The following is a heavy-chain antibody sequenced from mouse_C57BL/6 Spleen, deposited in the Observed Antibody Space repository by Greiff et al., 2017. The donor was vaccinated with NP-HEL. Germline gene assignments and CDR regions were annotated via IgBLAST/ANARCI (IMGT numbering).Heavy chain of an antibody. Sequence: VQLQQSGTELVKPGASVKLSCKASGYTFTSYWMHWVKQRPGQGLEWIGNINPSNGGTNYNEKFKSKATLTVDKSSSTAYMQLSSLTSEDSAVYDWAKDYGSSYPLWDWGQGTSVTVSS. CDR1: GYTFTSYW. J-gene: IGHJ4*01. D-gene: IGHD1-1*01. CDR2: INPSNGGT. CDR3: AKDYGSSYPLWD. V-gene: IGHV1-53*01.